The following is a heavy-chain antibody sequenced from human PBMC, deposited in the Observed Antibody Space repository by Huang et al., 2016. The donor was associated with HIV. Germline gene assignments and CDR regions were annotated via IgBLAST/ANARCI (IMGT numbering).Heavy chain of an antibody. CDR3: ARGGELLWFGEPGGWFDP. CDR2: IYTSGGT. CDR1: GGSISSYY. Sequence: QVQLQESGPGLVKPSETLSLTCTVSGGSISSYYWSWIRQPAGKGLEWIGRIYTSGGTNYKPSLKSRVTMSVVTSKNQFSLQLSTGTAADTAVYYWARGGELLWFGEPGGWFDPWGQGTLVTVSS. J-gene: IGHJ5*02. D-gene: IGHD3-10*01. V-gene: IGHV4-4*07.